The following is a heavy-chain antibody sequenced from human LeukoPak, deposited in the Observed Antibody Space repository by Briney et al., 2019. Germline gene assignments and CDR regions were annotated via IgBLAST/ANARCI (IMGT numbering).Heavy chain of an antibody. D-gene: IGHD2-2*01. Sequence: GGSLTLSCGASGFTFSSYDMNWLRQATGKGLEWVSYFSSSGSTIYYADSVKGRFTISRDNAKNSLYLQMNSLRAEDTGVYYCARVGCSSTSCHYYMDVWGKGARVSVSS. CDR3: ARVGCSSTSCHYYMDV. V-gene: IGHV3-48*01. CDR2: FSSSGSTI. CDR1: GFTFSSYD. J-gene: IGHJ6*03.